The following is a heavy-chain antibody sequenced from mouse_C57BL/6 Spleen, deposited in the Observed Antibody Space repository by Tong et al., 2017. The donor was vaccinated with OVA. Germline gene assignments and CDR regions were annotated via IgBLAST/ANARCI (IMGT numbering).Heavy chain of an antibody. CDR2: IDPETGGT. D-gene: IGHD2-5*01. CDR1: GYTFTDYE. V-gene: IGHV1-15*01. Sequence: LSNKASGYTFTDYEMHWVKQTPVHGLEWIGAIDPETGGTAYNQKFKGKAILTADKSSSTAYMELRSLTSEDSAVYYCTRSGSNLSCDYWGQGTTLTVYS. J-gene: IGHJ2*01. CDR3: TRSGSNLSCDY.